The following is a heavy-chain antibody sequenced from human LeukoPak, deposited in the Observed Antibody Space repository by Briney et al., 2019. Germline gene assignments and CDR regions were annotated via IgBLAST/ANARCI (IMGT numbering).Heavy chain of an antibody. D-gene: IGHD5-24*01. CDR2: IYISGST. CDR3: ARDSVRDGYNWGDAFDI. Sequence: SSETLSLTCTVSGGSISSYYWSWIRQPAGKGLEWIGRIYISGSTNYNPSLKSRVTISVDTSKNQFSLKLSSVTAADTAVYYCARDSVRDGYNWGDAFDIWGQGTMVTVSS. V-gene: IGHV4-4*07. CDR1: GGSISSYY. J-gene: IGHJ3*02.